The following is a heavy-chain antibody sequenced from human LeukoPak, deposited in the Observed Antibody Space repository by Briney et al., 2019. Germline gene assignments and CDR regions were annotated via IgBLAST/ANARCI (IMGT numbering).Heavy chain of an antibody. CDR3: AKTRIVCTSVSCPGGGFDY. J-gene: IGHJ4*01. Sequence: PGGSLRLSCAASGFTFSSYAMSWVRQAPGKGLEWVSGIRGSGDITYYADSVKGRFTISRDNFKNTLYLQMNSLRAEDTAVYYCAKTRIVCTSVSCPGGGFDYWGHGTLVTVPS. D-gene: IGHD2-2*01. CDR2: IRGSGDIT. V-gene: IGHV3-23*01. CDR1: GFTFSSYA.